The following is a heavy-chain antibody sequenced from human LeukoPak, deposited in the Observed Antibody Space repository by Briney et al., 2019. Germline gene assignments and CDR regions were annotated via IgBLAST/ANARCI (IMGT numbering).Heavy chain of an antibody. V-gene: IGHV3-11*04. Sequence: GGSLRLSCAASGFTFSDYYMSWIRQAPGKGLGWVSYISSSGSTIYYANSVKGRFTISRDNAKNSLYLQMNSPRAEDTAVYYCARVPGYYDSSGYRRGDVAFDIWGQGTMVTVSS. J-gene: IGHJ3*02. D-gene: IGHD3-22*01. CDR3: ARVPGYYDSSGYRRGDVAFDI. CDR1: GFTFSDYY. CDR2: ISSSGSTI.